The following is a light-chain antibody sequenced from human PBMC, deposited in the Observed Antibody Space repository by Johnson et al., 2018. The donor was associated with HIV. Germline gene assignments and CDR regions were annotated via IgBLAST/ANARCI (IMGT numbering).Light chain of an antibody. J-gene: IGLJ1*01. Sequence: QAVLTQPPSVSAAPGQKGTISCSGSSSNIGNNYVSWYQQLPGTAPKLLIYYNNKRPSGIPDRFSGSKSGTSATLGFTGLQPGDEADYYCGTWDVSLSACVCGTGTKVTVL. V-gene: IGLV1-51*01. CDR2: YNN. CDR1: SSNIGNNY. CDR3: GTWDVSLSACV.